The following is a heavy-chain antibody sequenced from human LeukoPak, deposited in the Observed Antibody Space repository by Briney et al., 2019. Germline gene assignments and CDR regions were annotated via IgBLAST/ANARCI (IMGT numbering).Heavy chain of an antibody. V-gene: IGHV4-59*10. J-gene: IGHJ4*02. D-gene: IGHD3-22*01. CDR3: ARGPYSYDSSGCFDY. CDR1: GGSFSGYY. Sequence: PSETLSLTCAVYGGSFSGYYWSWIRQPAGKGLEWIGRIYTSGSTNYNPSLKSRVTISVDTSKNQFSLKLSSVTAADTAVYYCARGPYSYDSSGCFDYWGQGTLVTVSS. CDR2: IYTSGST.